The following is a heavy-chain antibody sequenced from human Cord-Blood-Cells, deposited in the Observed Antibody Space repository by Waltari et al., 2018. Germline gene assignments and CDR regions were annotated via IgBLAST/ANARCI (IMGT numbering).Heavy chain of an antibody. CDR3: ARGGSSSWYEYVPPEH. Sequence: QVQLQESGPGLVKPSETLSLTCAVSGYSISSGYYWGWLRQPPGKGLEWIGSIYHSGSTYYNPSLKNRVTIAVDTSKNQFSLKLSCVTAADTAVYYCARGGSSSWYEYVPPEHWGQGTLVTVSS. CDR1: GYSISSGYY. D-gene: IGHD6-13*01. CDR2: IYHSGST. J-gene: IGHJ1*01. V-gene: IGHV4-38-2*01.